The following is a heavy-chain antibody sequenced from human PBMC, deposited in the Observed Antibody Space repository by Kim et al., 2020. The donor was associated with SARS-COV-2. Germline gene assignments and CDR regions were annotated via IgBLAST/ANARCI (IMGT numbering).Heavy chain of an antibody. Sequence: ASVKVSCKASGYTFTSYGISWVRQAPGQGLEWMGWISAYNGNTNYAQKLQGRVTMTTDTSTSTAYMELRSLRSDDTAVYYCARVGGPYYEILTGYYNVMGYWGQGTLVTVSS. J-gene: IGHJ4*02. CDR1: GYTFTSYG. V-gene: IGHV1-18*01. CDR3: ARVGGPYYEILTGYYNVMGY. D-gene: IGHD3-9*01. CDR2: ISAYNGNT.